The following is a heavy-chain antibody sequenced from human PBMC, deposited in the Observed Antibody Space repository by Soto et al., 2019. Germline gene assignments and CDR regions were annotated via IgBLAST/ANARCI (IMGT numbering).Heavy chain of an antibody. CDR2: ISASGTHT. D-gene: IGHD1-1*01. CDR3: AKCRRPWNHMDA. Sequence: EVQLLESGGGFVQPGGSLRLSCAASGFTFSTFAMTWVRQAPGKGLEWVSSISASGTHTYHADSGRGRFTSSRDDSTNPLYPRLNSLRCGDTAVYYCAKCRRPWNHMDAWGRGTTVTVSS. J-gene: IGHJ6*03. CDR1: GFTFSTFA. V-gene: IGHV3-23*01.